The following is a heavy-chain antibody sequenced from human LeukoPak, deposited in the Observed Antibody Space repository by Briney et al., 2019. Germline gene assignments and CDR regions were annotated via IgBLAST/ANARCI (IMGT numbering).Heavy chain of an antibody. D-gene: IGHD2-15*01. V-gene: IGHV1-2*02. CDR3: AREEGPLKWWYFVGERPTRDDAFDI. J-gene: IGHJ3*02. CDR2: INPNSGGT. Sequence: ASVKVSCKASGYTFTSYGISWVRQAPGQGLEWMGWINPNSGGTNYAQKFQGRVTMTRDTSISTAYMELSRLRSDDTAVYYCAREEGPLKWWYFVGERPTRDDAFDIWGQGTMVTVSS. CDR1: GYTFTSYG.